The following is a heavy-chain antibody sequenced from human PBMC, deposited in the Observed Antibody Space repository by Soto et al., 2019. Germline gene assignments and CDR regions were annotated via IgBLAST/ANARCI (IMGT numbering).Heavy chain of an antibody. CDR3: ARVFGSSWYQAFFDY. Sequence: SLRLSCAASGFTFSDHYMDWVRQAPGKGLEWVGRTRNKANSYTTEYAASVKGRFTISRDDSKNSLFLQMNSLKTEDTAVYYCARVFGSSWYQAFFDYWGQGTLVTVS. J-gene: IGHJ4*02. D-gene: IGHD6-13*01. CDR1: GFTFSDHY. V-gene: IGHV3-72*01. CDR2: TRNKANSYTT.